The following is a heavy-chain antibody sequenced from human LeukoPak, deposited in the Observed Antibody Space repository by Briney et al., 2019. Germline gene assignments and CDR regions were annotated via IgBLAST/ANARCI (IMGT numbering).Heavy chain of an antibody. D-gene: IGHD3-22*01. CDR3: ARARGLEYYYDSSGYYLDAFDI. Sequence: GGSLRLSCAASGFTVSSNYMSWVRQAPGKGLEWVSVIYSGGSTYYADSVKGRFTISRDNSKNTLYLQMNSLRAEDTAVYYCARARGLEYYYDSSGYYLDAFDIWGQGTMVTVSS. CDR2: IYSGGST. V-gene: IGHV3-53*01. CDR1: GFTVSSNY. J-gene: IGHJ3*02.